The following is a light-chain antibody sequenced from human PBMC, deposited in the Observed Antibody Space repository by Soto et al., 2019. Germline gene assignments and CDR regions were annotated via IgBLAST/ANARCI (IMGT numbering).Light chain of an antibody. CDR3: EQYQCLPPT. Sequence: IQLTECPSALSCSVGGRATINCQASQNINKDLIWYQQKPGKAPKLLIYDASDLETGVPSRFSRSGSGTGFPFTICSVQPEDFPTYYCEQYQCLPPTFGQGTRLEVK. CDR1: QNINKD. CDR2: DAS. V-gene: IGKV1-33*01. J-gene: IGKJ5*01.